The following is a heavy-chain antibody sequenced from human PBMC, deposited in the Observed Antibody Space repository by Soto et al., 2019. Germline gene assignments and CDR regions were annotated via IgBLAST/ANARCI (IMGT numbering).Heavy chain of an antibody. J-gene: IGHJ4*02. Sequence: QVQLQESGPGLVKPSGTLSLTCDVSGYSISSTYWWSWVRQSPLEGLEWIGEIYPTTGRANYNPSLRSRVTTSADSSKNQFSLHLRSVTAAATAVYYCARHVGVTGTRGFDYWGQGIPVSVSS. D-gene: IGHD1-1*01. CDR3: ARHVGVTGTRGFDY. V-gene: IGHV4-4*02. CDR1: GYSISSTYW. CDR2: IYPTTGRA.